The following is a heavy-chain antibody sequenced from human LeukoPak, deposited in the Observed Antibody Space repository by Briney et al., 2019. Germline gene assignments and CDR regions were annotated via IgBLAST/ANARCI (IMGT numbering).Heavy chain of an antibody. J-gene: IGHJ4*02. Sequence: ISYDGSNKYYADSVKGRFTISRDNSKNTLYLQMNSLRAEDTAVYYCARDHHAPPSGSYIYYWGQGTLVTVSS. CDR3: ARDHHAPPSGSYIYY. CDR2: ISYDGSNK. D-gene: IGHD1-26*01. V-gene: IGHV3-30*03.